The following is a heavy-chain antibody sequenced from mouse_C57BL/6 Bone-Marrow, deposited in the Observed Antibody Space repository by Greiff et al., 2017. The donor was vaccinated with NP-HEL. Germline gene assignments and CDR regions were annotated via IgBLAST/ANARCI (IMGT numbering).Heavy chain of an antibody. CDR1: GYTFTSYW. Sequence: QVQLQQPGAELVKPGASVKMSCKASGYTFTSYWITWVKQRPGQGLEWIGDIYPGSGSTNYNEKFKSKATLTVDTSSSTAYMQLSSLTSEDSAVYYGASYYGSRETYAMDYWGQGTSVTVSS. CDR3: ASYYGSRETYAMDY. D-gene: IGHD1-1*01. V-gene: IGHV1-55*01. CDR2: IYPGSGST. J-gene: IGHJ4*01.